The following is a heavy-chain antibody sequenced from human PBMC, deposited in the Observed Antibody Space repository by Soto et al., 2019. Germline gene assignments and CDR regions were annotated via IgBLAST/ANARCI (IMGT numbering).Heavy chain of an antibody. V-gene: IGHV3-21*01. CDR3: ARKGY. CDR2: ISSSSSYI. Sequence: GGSLRLSCAASGFTFSSYSMNWVRQAPGKGLEWVSSISSSSSYIYYAESVKGRFTISRDNAKNSLYLQMNSLRAEDTAVYCCARKGYWGQGTLVTVSS. J-gene: IGHJ4*02. CDR1: GFTFSSYS.